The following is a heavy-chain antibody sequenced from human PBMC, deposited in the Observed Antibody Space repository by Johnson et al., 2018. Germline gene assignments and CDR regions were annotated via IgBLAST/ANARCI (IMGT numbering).Heavy chain of an antibody. J-gene: IGHJ6*02. CDR1: GLSLGDDY. V-gene: IGHV3-11*01. Sequence: QVQLQESGGDLVKPGGSLRLSCAASGLSLGDDYMSWIRQAPGKGLEWVAYISSWGTPVFYAVSVKGRFIISRDNAKNSLYLQMNSLRSEDTAMYFCAKGRFGERDSYNFAMDVWGQGTTVTVSS. CDR3: AKGRFGERDSYNFAMDV. D-gene: IGHD3-10*01. CDR2: ISSWGTPV.